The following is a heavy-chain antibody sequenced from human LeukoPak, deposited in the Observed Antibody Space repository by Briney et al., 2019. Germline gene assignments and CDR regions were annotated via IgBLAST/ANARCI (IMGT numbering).Heavy chain of an antibody. J-gene: IGHJ4*02. D-gene: IGHD3-10*01. Sequence: GGSLRLSFAASGFTFSSYDMHWVRQATGKGLEWVSAIGTAGDTYYPGSVKGRFTISRENAKNSLYLQMNSLRAGDTAVYYCARWEGSGSYSDYWGQGTLVTVSS. V-gene: IGHV3-13*01. CDR3: ARWEGSGSYSDY. CDR1: GFTFSSYD. CDR2: IGTAGDT.